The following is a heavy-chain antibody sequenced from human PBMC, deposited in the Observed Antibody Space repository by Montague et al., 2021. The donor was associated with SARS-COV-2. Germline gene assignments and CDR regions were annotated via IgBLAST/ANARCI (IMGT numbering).Heavy chain of an antibody. CDR3: ARDADTSSHFGIFDQ. CDR2: VWAGDGSRT. CDR1: GFTFGSYG. V-gene: IGHV3-33*01. D-gene: IGHD3-22*01. Sequence: SLRFSCAASGFTFGSYGIHWVRQAPGKGLEWVAVVWAGDGSRTNYADSVKARFTVSRDNSRNTVYLQMDSLRVEDTAVYYYARDADTSSHFGIFDQWGQGTLVTVSS. J-gene: IGHJ4*02.